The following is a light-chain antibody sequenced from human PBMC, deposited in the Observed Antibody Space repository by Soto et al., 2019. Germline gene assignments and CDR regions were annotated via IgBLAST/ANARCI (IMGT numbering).Light chain of an antibody. CDR1: QSISTY. CDR2: AAS. J-gene: IGKJ1*01. V-gene: IGKV1-39*01. CDR3: QQYNSYSPT. Sequence: DIQMTQSPSSLSASVGDRVTITCRASQSISTYLHWYQQKPGKAPNLLIYAASTLQSGVPSRFSGSGSGTDFTLTISSLQPEDYETYYCQQYNSYSPTFGQGTKVDIK.